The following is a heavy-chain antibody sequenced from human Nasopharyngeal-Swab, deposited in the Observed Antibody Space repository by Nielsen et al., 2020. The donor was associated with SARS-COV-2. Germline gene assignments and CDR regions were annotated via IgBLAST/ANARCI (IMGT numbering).Heavy chain of an antibody. CDR1: GGSISSYY. CDR3: ASAPYYDSSGYYGPSPFDI. V-gene: IGHV4-59*04. CDR2: IYYSGST. D-gene: IGHD3-22*01. Sequence: SETLSLTCTVSGGSISSYYWSWIRQPPGKGLEWIGYIYYSGSTYYNPSLKSRVTISVDTSKNQFSLKLSSVSAADTAVYYCASAPYYDSSGYYGPSPFDIWGQGTMVTVSS. J-gene: IGHJ3*02.